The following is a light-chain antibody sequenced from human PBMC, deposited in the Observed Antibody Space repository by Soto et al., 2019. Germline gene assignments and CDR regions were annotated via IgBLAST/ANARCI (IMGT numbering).Light chain of an antibody. CDR1: SSDVGYYNY. J-gene: IGLJ2*01. Sequence: QSVLTQPASVSGSPGQSITISCTGTSSDVGYYNYVSWYQQHPGKAPNLMIYDVSNRPSGVSNRFSGSKSGNTASLTISGLQAEDEADYYCSSQGTSSTLVFGGGIKLTVL. CDR3: SSQGTSSTLV. CDR2: DVS. V-gene: IGLV2-14*01.